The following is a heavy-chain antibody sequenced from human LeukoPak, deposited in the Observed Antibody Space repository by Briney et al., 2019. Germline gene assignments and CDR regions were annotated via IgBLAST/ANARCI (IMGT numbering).Heavy chain of an antibody. D-gene: IGHD3-22*01. Sequence: ASVKVSCKASGYTFTSYGISWVRQAPGQGLEWMGWISAYNSNTNYAQKLQGRVTMTTDTSTSTAYMELRSLRSDDTAVYYCAREFYDSSGAFWFDPWGQGTLVTVSS. V-gene: IGHV1-18*01. CDR1: GYTFTSYG. J-gene: IGHJ5*02. CDR2: ISAYNSNT. CDR3: AREFYDSSGAFWFDP.